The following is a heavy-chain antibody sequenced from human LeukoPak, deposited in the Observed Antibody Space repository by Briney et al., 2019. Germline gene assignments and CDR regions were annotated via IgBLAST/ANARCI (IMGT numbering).Heavy chain of an antibody. J-gene: IGHJ4*02. CDR1: GFTLSSDA. Sequence: GGSLRLSCAASGFTLSSDAMSWVRQAPGKGLEWVSAISGSGGSTYYADSVKGRFTISRDNSKNTLYLQMNSLRAEDTAVYYCAKDGAASGKRYFDYWGQGTLVTVSS. D-gene: IGHD6-13*01. V-gene: IGHV3-23*01. CDR3: AKDGAASGKRYFDY. CDR2: ISGSGGST.